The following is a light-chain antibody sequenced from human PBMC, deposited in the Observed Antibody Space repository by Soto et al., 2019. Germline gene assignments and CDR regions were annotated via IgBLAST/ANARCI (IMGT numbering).Light chain of an antibody. J-gene: IGLJ3*02. CDR1: SSNIGSNY. V-gene: IGLV1-47*01. CDR2: RNN. Sequence: QSVLTQPPSASGTPGQRVTISCSGSSSNIGSNYVYWYQQLPGTAPKLLIYRNNQRPSGVPDRFSGSKSGTSASLAISGLRSEDEADYYCAAWDDSLSGRVFGGGTKVPVL. CDR3: AAWDDSLSGRV.